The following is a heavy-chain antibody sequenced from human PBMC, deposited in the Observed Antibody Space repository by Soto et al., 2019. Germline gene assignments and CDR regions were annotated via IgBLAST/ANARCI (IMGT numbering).Heavy chain of an antibody. CDR2: ISWNSDST. Sequence: EVHLVESGGGLVQPGRSPRLSCAASGFTFDDYAMHWVRQAPGKGLEWVSGISWNSDSTGYADSVKGRFTISRDNAKNSRFLQMNSLRAEDTALYFCAKDSYIIVGGTHIDFWGRGTLVSVSS. CDR1: GFTFDDYA. CDR3: AKDSYIIVGGTHIDF. J-gene: IGHJ4*02. V-gene: IGHV3-9*01. D-gene: IGHD1-26*01.